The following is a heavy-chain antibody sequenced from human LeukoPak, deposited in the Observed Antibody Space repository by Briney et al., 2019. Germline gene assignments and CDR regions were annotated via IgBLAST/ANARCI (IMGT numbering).Heavy chain of an antibody. CDR2: ISDDGSNT. J-gene: IGHJ4*02. CDR3: ARDLTEGYYFDY. Sequence: PGGSLRLSCTASGFTLSNFGTHWVRQAPGKGLEWVAVISDDGSNTFYADSVKGRFTISRDNSKNTLYLQMNSLRAEDTAVYYCARDLTEGYYFDYWGQGTLVTVSS. V-gene: IGHV3-30*03. CDR1: GFTLSNFG.